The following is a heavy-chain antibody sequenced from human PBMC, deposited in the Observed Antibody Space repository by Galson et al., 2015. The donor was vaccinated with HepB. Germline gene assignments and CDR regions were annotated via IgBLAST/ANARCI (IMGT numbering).Heavy chain of an antibody. V-gene: IGHV1-46*03. Sequence: SVKVSCKASGYTFARYYIHWVRQAPGQGLEWMGIINPSGGNTDHAQQFQGRLTMTRDTPTSTVYMELSSLRSEDTAVYYCARDGVEGYCSSTSCRNWFDPWGPGTLVTVSS. J-gene: IGHJ5*02. CDR3: ARDGVEGYCSSTSCRNWFDP. CDR2: INPSGGNT. D-gene: IGHD2-2*01. CDR1: GYTFARYY.